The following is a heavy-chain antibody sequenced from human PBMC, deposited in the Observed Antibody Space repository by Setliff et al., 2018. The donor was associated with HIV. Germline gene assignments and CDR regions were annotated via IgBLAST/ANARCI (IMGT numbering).Heavy chain of an antibody. J-gene: IGHJ4*01. D-gene: IGHD6-19*01. CDR2: ISSSGSGKDT. V-gene: IGHV3-23*01. CDR1: GFTFIDYA. CDR3: AKEWAVAGTGFGDH. Sequence: GALRLSCAASGFTFIDYALSWVRQSPGKGLEWVSSISSSGSGKDTYYAEPVKGRFTISRDNSKNTLYLHMKSLRAEDTALYYCAKEWAVAGTGFGDHWGHGTLVTVSS.